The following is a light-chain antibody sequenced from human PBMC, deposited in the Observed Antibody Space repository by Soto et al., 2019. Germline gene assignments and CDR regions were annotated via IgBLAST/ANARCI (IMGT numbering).Light chain of an antibody. CDR3: QQDDNRPLT. J-gene: IGKJ4*01. V-gene: IGKV1-33*01. Sequence: IQRTQYPSSLSASVGDRVTMTCQASQDISNYLNWYQQKPGKAPKLLIYDASNLETGVPSRFSGSGSGTDFTFTISSLQPEDIATYYCQQDDNRPLTFGGGTKVDIK. CDR2: DAS. CDR1: QDISNY.